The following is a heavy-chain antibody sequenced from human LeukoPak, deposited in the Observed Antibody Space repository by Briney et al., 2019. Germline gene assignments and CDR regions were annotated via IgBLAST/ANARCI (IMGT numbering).Heavy chain of an antibody. Sequence: QTLSLTCTVSGGSISSYYWSWIRQPPGKGLEWIGYIYHSGSTYYNPSLKSRVTISVDRSKNQFSLKLSSVTAADTAVYYCAQTSRRDTLDAFDIWGQGTMVTVSS. CDR2: IYHSGST. D-gene: IGHD5-18*01. V-gene: IGHV4-30-2*01. J-gene: IGHJ3*02. CDR3: AQTSRRDTLDAFDI. CDR1: GGSISSYY.